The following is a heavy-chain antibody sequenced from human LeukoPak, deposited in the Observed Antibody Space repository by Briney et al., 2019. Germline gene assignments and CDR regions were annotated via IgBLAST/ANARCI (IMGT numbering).Heavy chain of an antibody. J-gene: IGHJ3*02. CDR3: AKSLSATAMFRATDAFDI. Sequence: GRSLRLSCAASGFTFSSYAMHWVRQAPGKGLEWVAVISSDGSNKYYADSMKGRFTISRDNSKNTLYLQMNSLRAEDTAVYYCAKSLSATAMFRATDAFDIWGQGTMVTVSS. D-gene: IGHD5-18*01. V-gene: IGHV3-30*04. CDR2: ISSDGSNK. CDR1: GFTFSSYA.